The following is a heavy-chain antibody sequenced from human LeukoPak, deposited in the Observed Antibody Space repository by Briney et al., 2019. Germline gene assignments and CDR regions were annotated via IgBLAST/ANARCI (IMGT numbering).Heavy chain of an antibody. Sequence: SETLSLTCAVYGGSFSGYYWSWIRQPPGKGLEWIGEINHSGSTNYNPSLKSRVTISVDTSKNQFSLKMSSVTAADTAVYYCARIYCSGGSCYSGYLPYYYYYYMDVWGKGTTVTVSS. CDR1: GGSFSGYY. D-gene: IGHD2-15*01. CDR3: ARIYCSGGSCYSGYLPYYYYYYMDV. J-gene: IGHJ6*03. V-gene: IGHV4-34*01. CDR2: INHSGST.